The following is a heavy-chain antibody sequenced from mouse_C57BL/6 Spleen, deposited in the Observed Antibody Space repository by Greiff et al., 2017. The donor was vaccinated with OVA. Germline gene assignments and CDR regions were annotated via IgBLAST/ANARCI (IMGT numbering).Heavy chain of an antibody. CDR2: IYPGSGNT. V-gene: IGHV1-76*01. J-gene: IGHJ2*01. CDR3: ARELLRYYDY. D-gene: IGHD1-1*01. CDR1: GYTFTDYY. Sequence: VQLQQSGAELVRPGASVKLSCKASGYTFTDYYINWVKQRPGQGLEWIARIYPGSGNTYYNEKFKGKATLTAEKSSSTAYMQLSSLTSEDSAVYFCARELLRYYDYWGQGTTLTVSS.